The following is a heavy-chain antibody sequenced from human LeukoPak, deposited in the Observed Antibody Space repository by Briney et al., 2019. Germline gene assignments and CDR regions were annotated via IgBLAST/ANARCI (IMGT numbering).Heavy chain of an antibody. CDR2: IIPIFGTA. CDR3: AREAAGYYGSGSYVVFDY. D-gene: IGHD3-10*01. V-gene: IGHV1-69*06. Sequence: GASVKASCKASGGTFSSYAISWVRQAPGQGLEWMGGIIPIFGTANYAQKFQGRVTITADKSTSTAYMELSSLRSEDTAVYYCAREAAGYYGSGSYVVFDYWGQGTLVTVSS. J-gene: IGHJ4*02. CDR1: GGTFSSYA.